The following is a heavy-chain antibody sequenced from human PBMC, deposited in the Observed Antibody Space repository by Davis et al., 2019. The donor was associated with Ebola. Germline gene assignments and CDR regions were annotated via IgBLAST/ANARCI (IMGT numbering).Heavy chain of an antibody. V-gene: IGHV4-34*01. CDR3: ARLNYGGNSYYFDL. CDR2: INHSGST. J-gene: IGHJ4*02. Sequence: SETLSLTCAVYGGSFSGYYWSWIRQPPGKGLEWIGEINHSGSTNYNPSLRSRVTISVDTSKNEFSLNLSSVTAADTAVFYCARLNYGGNSYYFDLWGQGTLVTVSS. D-gene: IGHD4-23*01. CDR1: GGSFSGYY.